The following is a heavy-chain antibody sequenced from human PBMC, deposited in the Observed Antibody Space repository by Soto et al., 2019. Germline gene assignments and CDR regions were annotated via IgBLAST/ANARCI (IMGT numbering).Heavy chain of an antibody. V-gene: IGHV3-64D*06. CDR3: VEGFVLIADGMDV. J-gene: IGHJ6*01. CDR2: ISSNGRIT. D-gene: IGHD2-21*01. CDR1: GFPFSSNA. Sequence: PGGSLSLSCSASGFPFSSNAIHWVRQAPWKGPEYVSGISSNGRITHYAESVKGRFSISRDNSENTVDLQMSSLRVEDTALYYCVEGFVLIADGMDVWGQGTTVTVSS.